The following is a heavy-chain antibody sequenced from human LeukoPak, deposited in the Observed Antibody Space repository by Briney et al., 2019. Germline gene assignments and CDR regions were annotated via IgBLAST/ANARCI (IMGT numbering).Heavy chain of an antibody. J-gene: IGHJ6*02. CDR2: VAYDGTNK. CDR1: GFMFSNYG. D-gene: IGHD6-19*01. CDR3: AKSVAAPPSYYYGMDV. V-gene: IGHV3-30*18. Sequence: GRSLTLSCAASGFMFSNYGMHWVRQAPGKGLDWVAVVAYDGTNKYYADSVKGQFTISRDNSKNTLYLQMNNLRAEDTAVYYCAKSVAAPPSYYYGMDVWGQGTTVTVPS.